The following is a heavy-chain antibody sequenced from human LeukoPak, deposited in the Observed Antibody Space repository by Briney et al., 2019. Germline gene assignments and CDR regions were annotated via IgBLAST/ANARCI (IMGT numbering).Heavy chain of an antibody. CDR3: ARDGPGELLLDY. J-gene: IGHJ4*02. CDR1: GDSVSSNSAA. CDR2: TYYRSKWYN. Sequence: SQTLSLTCAISGDSVSSNSAAWNWIRQSPSGGLESLGRTYYRSKWYNDYGTSVKGRITINPDTSKNQFSLQLNSVTPEDTAVYYCARDGPGELLLDYWGQGTLVTVSS. D-gene: IGHD1-7*01. V-gene: IGHV6-1*01.